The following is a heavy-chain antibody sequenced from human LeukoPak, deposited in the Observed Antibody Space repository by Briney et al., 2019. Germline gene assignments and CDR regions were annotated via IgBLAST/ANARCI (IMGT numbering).Heavy chain of an antibody. CDR2: IIPIFGTA. V-gene: IGHV1-69*01. D-gene: IGHD2-2*01. Sequence: SVKVSCKASGGTFSSYAISWVRQAPGQGLEWMGGIIPIFGTANYAQKFQGRVTITADESTSTAYMELSSLRSVDTAVYYCARCMADCSSTSCYDYYYYYMDVWGKGTTVTVSS. CDR3: ARCMADCSSTSCYDYYYYYMDV. J-gene: IGHJ6*03. CDR1: GGTFSSYA.